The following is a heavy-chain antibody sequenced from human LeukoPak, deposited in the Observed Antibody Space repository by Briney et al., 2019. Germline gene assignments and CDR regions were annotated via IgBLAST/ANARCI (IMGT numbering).Heavy chain of an antibody. CDR3: ARVEFNWNYVDY. V-gene: IGHV4-39*07. CDR2: IYYSGST. Sequence: PSETLSLTCTVSGGSISSSSYYWGWIRQPPGKGLEWIGSIYYSGSTYYNPSLKSRVTMSVDTSKNQFSLKLSSVTAADTAVYYCARVEFNWNYVDYWGQGTLVTVSS. J-gene: IGHJ4*02. CDR1: GGSISSSSYY. D-gene: IGHD1-20*01.